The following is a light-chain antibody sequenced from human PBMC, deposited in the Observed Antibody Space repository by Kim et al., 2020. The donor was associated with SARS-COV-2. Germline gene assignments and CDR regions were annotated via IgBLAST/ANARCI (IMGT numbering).Light chain of an antibody. CDR3: MQTLQSPPT. CDR1: HRLLHSNGYDY. Sequence: PASISCRSSHRLLHSNGYDYLDWYLQKPGQSPHLLIYSGSNQASEVPDRFSDSGSGTDFTLQISRVEAEDVGVYYCMQTLQSPPTFGQGTKVEIK. V-gene: IGKV2-28*01. CDR2: SGS. J-gene: IGKJ1*01.